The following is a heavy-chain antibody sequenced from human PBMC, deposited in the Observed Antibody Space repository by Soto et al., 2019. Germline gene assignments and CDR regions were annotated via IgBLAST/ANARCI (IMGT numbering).Heavy chain of an antibody. Sequence: GESLKISCKGSGYSFTSYWIAWVRQMPGKGLEWMGIIYPGDSDTRYSPSFQGQVTISADKSISTAYLQWSSLKASDTAMYYCARPVCSGGSCYVWFDPWGQGTLVTVSS. D-gene: IGHD2-15*01. CDR1: GYSFTSYW. CDR3: ARPVCSGGSCYVWFDP. V-gene: IGHV5-51*01. CDR2: IYPGDSDT. J-gene: IGHJ5*02.